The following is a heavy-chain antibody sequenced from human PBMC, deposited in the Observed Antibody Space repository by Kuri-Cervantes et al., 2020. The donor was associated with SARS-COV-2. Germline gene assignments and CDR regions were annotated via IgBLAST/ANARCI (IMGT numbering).Heavy chain of an antibody. CDR1: GYNFRTYW. D-gene: IGHD6-13*01. Sequence: KVSCKTSGYNFRTYWIGWVRQKPGKGLEWMGIIYPGDSDTRYSPSFQGQVTISADKSISTAYLQWSSLKASDTAMYYCARIGEGIAAAGYWGQGTLVTVSS. CDR3: ARIGEGIAAAGY. CDR2: IYPGDSDT. J-gene: IGHJ4*02. V-gene: IGHV5-51*01.